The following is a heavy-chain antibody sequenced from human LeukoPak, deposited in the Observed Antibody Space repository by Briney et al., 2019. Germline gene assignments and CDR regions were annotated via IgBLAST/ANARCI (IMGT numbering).Heavy chain of an antibody. CDR3: ARSLTGYFQLDY. D-gene: IGHD3-9*01. V-gene: IGHV4-39*07. J-gene: IGHJ4*02. CDR2: VYNSGST. Sequence: ASETLSLTCTVSGGSISSANYYWGWIRQPPGKGLEWIGSVYNSGSTYHNPSLKSRVTISVDTSKNQFSLKLSSVTAADTAVYYCARSLTGYFQLDYWGQGTLVTVSS. CDR1: GGSISSANYY.